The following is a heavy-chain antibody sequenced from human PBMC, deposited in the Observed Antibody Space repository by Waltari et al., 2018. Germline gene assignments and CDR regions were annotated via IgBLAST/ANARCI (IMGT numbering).Heavy chain of an antibody. V-gene: IGHV4-39*01. CDR1: GGPISGSSHD. J-gene: IGHJ4*02. CDR2: IYYSGTT. D-gene: IGHD2-21*01. Sequence: QLQLQESGPGLVKPSETLSLTCTVPGGPISGSSHDRGWIRQPPGKGLEWFGNIYYSGTTYYNPSLKSRVIISVDTSKNQFSLKLSSVTAADTAVYYCARRGDCGNDCYTFDYWGQGTLVTVSS. CDR3: ARRGDCGNDCYTFDY.